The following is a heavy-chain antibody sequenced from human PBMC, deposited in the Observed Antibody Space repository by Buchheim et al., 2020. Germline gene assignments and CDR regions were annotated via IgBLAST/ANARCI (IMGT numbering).Heavy chain of an antibody. Sequence: EVQLVESGGGLVQPGGSLRLSCAASGFTFSSYEMNWVRQAPGKGLEWVSCISSSGHTIYYADSVKGRFTISRDNAKNSLFLQMNSLRAEDTAVYYCAREYSGYDLTYDYWGQRTL. CDR2: ISSSGHTI. D-gene: IGHD5-12*01. J-gene: IGHJ4*02. CDR1: GFTFSSYE. V-gene: IGHV3-48*03. CDR3: AREYSGYDLTYDY.